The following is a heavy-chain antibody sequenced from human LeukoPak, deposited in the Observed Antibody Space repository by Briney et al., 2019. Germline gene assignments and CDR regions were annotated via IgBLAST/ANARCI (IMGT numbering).Heavy chain of an antibody. J-gene: IGHJ4*02. CDR1: GFTFNNAW. CDR3: TRRYYDSSGFDY. V-gene: IGHV3-15*01. CDR2: IKSKTDGGTT. D-gene: IGHD3-22*01. Sequence: GGSLRLSCAASGFTFNNAWMSWVRQAPGKGLEWLGLIKSKTDGGTTDYAAPVKGRFTISRDDSKNTLYLQMNSLKTEDTAVYYCTRRYYDSSGFDYWGQGTLVTVSS.